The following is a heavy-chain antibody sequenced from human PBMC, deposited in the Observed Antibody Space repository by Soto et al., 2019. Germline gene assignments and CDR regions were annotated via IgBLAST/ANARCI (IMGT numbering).Heavy chain of an antibody. V-gene: IGHV1-18*01. CDR2: ISAYNGNT. J-gene: IGHJ3*02. CDR3: VRHKWELLGGSAFDI. Sequence: QVPLVQSGAEVKKPGASVKVSCKASGYTFTSYDISWVRQAPGQGLEWMGWISAYNGNTNYAQKLQGRVTMTTDTSTSTAYMELRSLRSDDTAVYYCVRHKWELLGGSAFDIWGQGTMVTVSS. D-gene: IGHD1-26*01. CDR1: GYTFTSYD.